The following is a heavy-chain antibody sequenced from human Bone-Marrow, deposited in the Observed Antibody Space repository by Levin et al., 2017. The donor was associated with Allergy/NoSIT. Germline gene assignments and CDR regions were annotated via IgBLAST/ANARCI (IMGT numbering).Heavy chain of an antibody. Sequence: SETLSLTCTVSGYSISSGYYWGWIRQPPGKGLEWIGSIYHSGSTYYNPSLKSRVTISVDTSKNQFSLKLSSVTAADTAVYYCARDRRGISSSCDYWGQGTLVTVSS. CDR3: ARDRRGISSSCDY. V-gene: IGHV4-38-2*02. D-gene: IGHD6-13*01. CDR2: IYHSGST. J-gene: IGHJ4*02. CDR1: GYSISSGYY.